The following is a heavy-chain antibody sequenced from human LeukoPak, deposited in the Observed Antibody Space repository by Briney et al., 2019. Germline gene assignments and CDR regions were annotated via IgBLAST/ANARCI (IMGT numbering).Heavy chain of an antibody. CDR1: GFTFSSYS. D-gene: IGHD6-13*01. Sequence: RPGGSLRLSCAASGFTFSSYSMNWVRQAPGKGLEWVSSISSSSSYIYYADSVKGRFTISRDNAKNSLYLQMNSLRAEDTAVYYCARDGSSVEKYSSSWYWAQYFQHWGQGTLVTVSS. CDR3: ARDGSSVEKYSSSWYWAQYFQH. V-gene: IGHV3-21*01. J-gene: IGHJ1*01. CDR2: ISSSSSYI.